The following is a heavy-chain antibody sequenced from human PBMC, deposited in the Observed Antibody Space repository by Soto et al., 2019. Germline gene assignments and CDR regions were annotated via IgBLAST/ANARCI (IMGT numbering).Heavy chain of an antibody. CDR1: GYTLTELS. CDR3: ATVYYDSSGYYYFDY. D-gene: IGHD3-22*01. V-gene: IGHV1-24*01. Sequence: ASVKVSCKVSGYTLTELSMHWVRQAPGKGLEWMGGFDPEDGETIYAQKFQGRVTMTEDTSTDIAYMELSSLRSEDTAVYYCATVYYDSSGYYYFDYWGQGTLVTVSS. CDR2: FDPEDGET. J-gene: IGHJ4*02.